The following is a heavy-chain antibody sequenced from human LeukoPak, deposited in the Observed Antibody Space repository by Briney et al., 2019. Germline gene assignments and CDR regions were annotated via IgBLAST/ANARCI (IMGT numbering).Heavy chain of an antibody. V-gene: IGHV3-30*18. J-gene: IGHJ4*02. CDR2: ISYDGSNK. CDR3: AKAWISSGWYYFDY. Sequence: GGSLRLSCAASGFTFSGYGMHWVRQAPGKGLEWVALISYDGSNKYYADSVEGRFTISRDNSKNTLYLQMGSLSAEDTAVYYCAKAWISSGWYYFDYWGQGTLVTVSS. D-gene: IGHD6-19*01. CDR1: GFTFSGYG.